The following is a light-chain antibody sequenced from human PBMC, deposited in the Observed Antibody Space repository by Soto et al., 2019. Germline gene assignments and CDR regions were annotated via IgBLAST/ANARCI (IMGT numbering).Light chain of an antibody. CDR3: QQYSSLPHT. J-gene: IGKJ2*01. V-gene: IGKV3-11*01. CDR1: QSVSSN. CDR2: DAS. Sequence: EIVLTQSPVALSLSPGERATLSCRASQSVSSNLAWYQQKPGQAPRLLIYDASNRATGIPARFSGSGSGTDFTLTISSLEPEDFVVYYCQQYSSLPHTFGQGTKLEVK.